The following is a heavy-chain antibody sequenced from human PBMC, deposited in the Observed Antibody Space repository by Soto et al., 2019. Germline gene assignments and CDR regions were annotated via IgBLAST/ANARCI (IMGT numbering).Heavy chain of an antibody. CDR3: ARMVVATQTCDY. V-gene: IGHV2-70*11. J-gene: IGHJ4*02. D-gene: IGHD5-12*01. Sequence: SGPTLVNPTQTLTLTCSFSGFSLSTSGMCVSWIRQPPGKALEWLARIDWDDDKYYSTSLKTRLTISKDTSKNQVVLTMTNMDPVDTATYYCARMVVATQTCDYWGQGTLVTVSS. CDR2: IDWDDDK. CDR1: GFSLSTSGMC.